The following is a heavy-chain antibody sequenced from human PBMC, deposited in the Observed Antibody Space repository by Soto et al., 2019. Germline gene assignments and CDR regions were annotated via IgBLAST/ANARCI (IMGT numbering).Heavy chain of an antibody. V-gene: IGHV3-23*01. CDR3: AKDRTVGATTPRYFQH. D-gene: IGHD1-26*01. Sequence: GGSLRLSCAASGFTFSSYAMSWVRQAPGKGLEWVSAISGIGGSTYYADSVKGRFTISRDNSKNTLYLQMNSLRAEDTAVYYCAKDRTVGATTPRYFQHWGQGTLVTVSS. CDR1: GFTFSSYA. CDR2: ISGIGGST. J-gene: IGHJ1*01.